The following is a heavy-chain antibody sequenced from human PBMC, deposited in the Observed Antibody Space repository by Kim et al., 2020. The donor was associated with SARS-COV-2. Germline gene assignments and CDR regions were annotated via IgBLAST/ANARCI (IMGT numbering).Heavy chain of an antibody. V-gene: IGHV3-9*01. J-gene: IGHJ4*02. D-gene: IGHD3-10*01. CDR3: AKGNVLLWFGELLGGYYFDY. Sequence: RFTISRDNAKNSLYLQMNSLRAEDTALYYCAKGNVLLWFGELLGGYYFDYWGQGTLVTVSS.